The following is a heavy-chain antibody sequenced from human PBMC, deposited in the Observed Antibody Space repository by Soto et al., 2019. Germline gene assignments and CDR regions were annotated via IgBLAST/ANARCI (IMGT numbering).Heavy chain of an antibody. J-gene: IGHJ4*02. CDR2: IWYDGSNK. V-gene: IGHV3-33*08. Sequence: VQLVESGGGLVQPGGSLRLSCAASGVTFSSYGMHWVRQAPGKGLEWVAVIWYDGSNKYYADSVKGRFTISRDNSKNTLYLQMNSLRAEDTAVYYCARVSGIGVVVPAAPHFDYWGQGTLVTVSS. D-gene: IGHD2-2*01. CDR1: GVTFSSYG. CDR3: ARVSGIGVVVPAAPHFDY.